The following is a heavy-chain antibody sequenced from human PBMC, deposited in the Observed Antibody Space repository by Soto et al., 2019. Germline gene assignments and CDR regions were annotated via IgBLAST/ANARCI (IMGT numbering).Heavy chain of an antibody. CDR3: ASSSFLRSGDLFHGLDV. J-gene: IGHJ6*02. CDR2: SHQSGNT. D-gene: IGHD3-10*01. V-gene: IGHV4-4*02. Sequence: SETLSLTCAVSGVSISSHDWWTWVRQPPGKGLEWIGESHQSGNTNYNSSLESRVTISVDKSKNQFSLKLTSVTVADTAVYYCASSSFLRSGDLFHGLDVWGQGTTVTVSS. CDR1: GVSISSHDW.